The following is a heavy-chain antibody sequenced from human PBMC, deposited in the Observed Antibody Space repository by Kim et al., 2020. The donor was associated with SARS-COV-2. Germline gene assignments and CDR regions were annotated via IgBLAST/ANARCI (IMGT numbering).Heavy chain of an antibody. D-gene: IGHD3-22*01. V-gene: IGHV4-31*03. CDR1: GGSISSGGYY. J-gene: IGHJ4*02. Sequence: SETLSLTCTVSGGSISSGGYYWSWIHQHPGKGLEWIGYIYYSGSTYYNPSLKSRVTISVDTSKNQFSLKLSSVTAADTAVYYCARVSFSPLMIVEYYFDYWGQGTLVTVSS. CDR2: IYYSGST. CDR3: ARVSFSPLMIVEYYFDY.